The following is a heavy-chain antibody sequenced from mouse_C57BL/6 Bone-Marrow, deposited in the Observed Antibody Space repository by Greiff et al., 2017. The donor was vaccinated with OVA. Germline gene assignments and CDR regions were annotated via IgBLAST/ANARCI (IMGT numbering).Heavy chain of an antibody. Sequence: DVKLVESGGGLVKPEGSLKLSWPASGFTFSDYGMPWVRQPPEKGLEWVADSSGGSSTIYDADTVKGRFTISRDNAKNTLFLQMTSLRSEDTAMYYCARRWAWFAYWGQGTLVTVSA. CDR3: ARRWAWFAY. D-gene: IGHD1-1*02. V-gene: IGHV5-17*01. CDR2: SSGGSSTI. J-gene: IGHJ3*01. CDR1: GFTFSDYG.